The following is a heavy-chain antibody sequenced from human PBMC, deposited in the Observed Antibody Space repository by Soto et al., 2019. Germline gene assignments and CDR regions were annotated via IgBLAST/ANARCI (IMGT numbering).Heavy chain of an antibody. CDR3: ARDTPALNWNYVGWFDP. CDR1: GYTFTSYA. CDR2: INAGNGNT. D-gene: IGHD1-7*01. V-gene: IGHV1-3*01. Sequence: PGPSVKVSCKASGYTFTSYAMHWVRQAPGQRLEWMGWINAGNGNTKYSQKFQGRVTITRDTSASTAYMELSSLRSEDTAVYYCARDTPALNWNYVGWFDPWGQGTLVTVSS. J-gene: IGHJ5*02.